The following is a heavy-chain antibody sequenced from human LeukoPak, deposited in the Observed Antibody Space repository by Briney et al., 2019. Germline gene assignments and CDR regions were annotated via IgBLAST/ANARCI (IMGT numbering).Heavy chain of an antibody. D-gene: IGHD4-17*01. CDR1: GGTFSSYA. V-gene: IGHV1-69*13. CDR2: IIPIFGTA. CDR3: AREDNLDYGVPYFDC. J-gene: IGHJ4*02. Sequence: ASVKVSCKASGGTFSSYAISWVRQAPGQGLEWMGGIIPIFGTANYAQKFQGRVTITADESTSTAYMELSSLRSEDTAVYYCAREDNLDYGVPYFDCWGQGTLVTVSS.